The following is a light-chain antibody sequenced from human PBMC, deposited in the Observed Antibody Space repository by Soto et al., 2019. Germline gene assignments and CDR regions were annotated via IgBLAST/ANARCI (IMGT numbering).Light chain of an antibody. J-gene: IGLJ1*01. CDR2: ANS. CDR3: QSYDNSLSGSGV. CDR1: SSNIGAGYD. Sequence: QAVVTQPPSVSGAPGQRVTISCTGSSSNIGAGYDVHWYQQLPGTAPKLLIYANSNRPSGVPDRFSGSKSGTSASLAITGLQAEDEADYYCQSYDNSLSGSGVFGTGTQLTVL. V-gene: IGLV1-40*01.